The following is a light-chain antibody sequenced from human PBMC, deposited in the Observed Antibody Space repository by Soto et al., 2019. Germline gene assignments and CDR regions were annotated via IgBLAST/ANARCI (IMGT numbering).Light chain of an antibody. J-gene: IGKJ1*01. CDR2: GVS. CDR3: QQHNNWPPGK. V-gene: IGKV3-15*01. Sequence: EIVMTQSPATLSFSQGERATLSCRASQSISSNLAWHQQKPGQAPRLLIYGVSTRATGIPARFSGSGSGTEFTLTITSLQSEDFAVYYCQQHNNWPPGKFGQGTKVDIK. CDR1: QSISSN.